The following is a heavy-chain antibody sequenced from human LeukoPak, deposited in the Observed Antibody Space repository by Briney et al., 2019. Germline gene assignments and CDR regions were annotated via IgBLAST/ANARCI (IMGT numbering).Heavy chain of an antibody. J-gene: IGHJ4*02. Sequence: GGSLRLSCAASGFPFSSYGMHWVRQAPGKGLEWVAVISYDGSNKYYADSVKGRFTISRDNSKNTLYLQMNSLRAEDTAVYYCAKDTRKLESDRYFDYWGQGTLVTVSS. D-gene: IGHD5-24*01. CDR1: GFPFSSYG. V-gene: IGHV3-30*18. CDR3: AKDTRKLESDRYFDY. CDR2: ISYDGSNK.